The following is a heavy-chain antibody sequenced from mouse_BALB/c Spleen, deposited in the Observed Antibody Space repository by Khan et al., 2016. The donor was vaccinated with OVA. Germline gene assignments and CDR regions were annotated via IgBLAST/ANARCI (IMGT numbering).Heavy chain of an antibody. D-gene: IGHD2-2*01. CDR3: AKGGYDAFAY. V-gene: IGHV1-77*01. CDR1: GYTFTDYV. Sequence: QVRLQQPGPELVKPGASVKMSCKASGYTFTDYVMHWVKQRPGQGLEWIGQIYPGSGSPYYNAKFKGKATLTADKSSNTAYMQLSSLTSDDSAVYFCAKGGYDAFAYWGQGTLVTVSA. CDR2: IYPGSGSP. J-gene: IGHJ3*01.